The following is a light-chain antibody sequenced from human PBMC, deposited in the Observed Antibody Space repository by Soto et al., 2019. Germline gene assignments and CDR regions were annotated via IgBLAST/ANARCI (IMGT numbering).Light chain of an antibody. J-gene: IGKJ1*01. V-gene: IGKV3-20*01. CDR1: QSISSNY. CDR2: GAS. Sequence: EIVLTQSPGTLSMSPGERATLSCRASQSISSNYLAWYQQKPGQAPRLLIYGASSRATGIPDRFSGSGSGTDFTRTISRLEAEDFAVYYCQQYGSSPRTFGQGTKVEFK. CDR3: QQYGSSPRT.